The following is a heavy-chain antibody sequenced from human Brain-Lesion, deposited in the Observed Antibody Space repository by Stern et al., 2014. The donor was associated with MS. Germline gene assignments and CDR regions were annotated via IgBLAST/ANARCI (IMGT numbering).Heavy chain of an antibody. D-gene: IGHD2-15*01. J-gene: IGHJ5*02. Sequence: QLVESGPGLVKPSETLSLTCTVAGGSVSSTSYAWAWIRQPPGKGLEWIGTIYYSGNPYYVPSIKSRLTISLDPSKNQFSLQLRSVTAADTAVYYCAGEEDIRYCSGGSCTGNWFDPWGQGTLVTVSS. CDR2: IYYSGNP. CDR1: GGSVSSTSYA. V-gene: IGHV4-39*01. CDR3: AGEEDIRYCSGGSCTGNWFDP.